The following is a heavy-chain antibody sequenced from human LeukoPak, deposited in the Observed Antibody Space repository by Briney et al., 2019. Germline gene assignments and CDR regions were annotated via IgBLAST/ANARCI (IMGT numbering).Heavy chain of an antibody. CDR3: ARLVATTDYFDY. Sequence: SETLSLTCAVYGGSFSGYYWSWIRQPPGKGLEWIGEINHSGSTNYNPSLKSRVTISVDTSKNQSSLKLSSVTAADTAVYYCARLVATTDYFDYWGQGTLVTVSS. CDR1: GGSFSGYY. J-gene: IGHJ4*02. V-gene: IGHV4-34*01. D-gene: IGHD5-12*01. CDR2: INHSGST.